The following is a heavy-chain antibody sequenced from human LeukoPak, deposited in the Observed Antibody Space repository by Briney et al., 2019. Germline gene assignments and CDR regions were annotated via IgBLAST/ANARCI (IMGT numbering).Heavy chain of an antibody. Sequence: PGGSLRLSCAASGFTFSSYAMSWVRQAPGKGLVWVSRINSDGSSTSYADSVKGRFTITRDTAKSSVYLQMDSLRAEDTAVYYCARFPRETAVYCSGGNCAPSPQWFDFWGQGSLVTVSS. V-gene: IGHV3-74*01. D-gene: IGHD2-15*01. J-gene: IGHJ5*01. CDR3: ARFPRETAVYCSGGNCAPSPQWFDF. CDR2: INSDGSST. CDR1: GFTFSSYA.